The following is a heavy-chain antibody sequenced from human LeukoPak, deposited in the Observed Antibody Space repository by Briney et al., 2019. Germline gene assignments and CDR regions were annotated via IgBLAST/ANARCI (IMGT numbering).Heavy chain of an antibody. CDR1: GFTFSSYS. J-gene: IGHJ4*02. D-gene: IGHD3-16*01. CDR3: ARDGAYLGYFDY. V-gene: IGHV3-21*01. Sequence: GGSLRLSCAASGFTFSSYSMNWVRQAPGKGLEWVSSISSSSSYIYYADSVKGRFTISRDNAKNSLYLQMNSLRAEDTAVYYCARDGAYLGYFDYWGQGTLVTVSS. CDR2: ISSSSSYI.